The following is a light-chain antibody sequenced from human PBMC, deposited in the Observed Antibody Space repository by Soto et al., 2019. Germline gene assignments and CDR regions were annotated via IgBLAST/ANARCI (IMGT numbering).Light chain of an antibody. J-gene: IGKJ1*01. CDR1: QSVSSSY. CDR3: QQYGSAIST. CDR2: GAS. Sequence: EIVLTQSPGTLSLSPGERATLSCRASQSVSSSYLAWYQQKPGQAPRLLIYGASSRATGIPDRFSGSGSGTDFTLTISRLEPEDFAVYYCQQYGSAISTLGQGTKVDIK. V-gene: IGKV3-20*01.